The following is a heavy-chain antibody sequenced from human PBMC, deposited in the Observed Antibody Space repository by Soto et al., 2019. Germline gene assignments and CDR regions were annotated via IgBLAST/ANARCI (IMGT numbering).Heavy chain of an antibody. CDR3: ARGGSLYWYFDL. D-gene: IGHD1-26*01. Sequence: GASVKVSCKASGYTFTSYEMHWVRQAPGQRLEWMGWINAGNGNTKYSQKFQGRVTITRDTSASTAYMELSSLRSEDTTVYYCARGGSLYWYFDLGGRGTLVTVSS. CDR1: GYTFTSYE. CDR2: INAGNGNT. J-gene: IGHJ2*01. V-gene: IGHV1-3*01.